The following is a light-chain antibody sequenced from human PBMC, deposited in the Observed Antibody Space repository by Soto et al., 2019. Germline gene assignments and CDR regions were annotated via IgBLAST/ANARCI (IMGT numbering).Light chain of an antibody. CDR1: NSDVGGYNR. CDR2: EVT. Sequence: QSALTQPASVSGSPGQSITISCTGTNSDVGGYNRVSWYQQHPGKAPKLIIYEVTDRPSGVSNRFSGSKSGNTASLTISGLQAEDEAEYYCSSYTNINTRACVFGTGTKVTVL. J-gene: IGLJ1*01. V-gene: IGLV2-14*01. CDR3: SSYTNINTRACV.